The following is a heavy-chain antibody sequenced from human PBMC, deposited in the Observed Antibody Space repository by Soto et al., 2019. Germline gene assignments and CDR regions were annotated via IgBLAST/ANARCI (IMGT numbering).Heavy chain of an antibody. CDR1: GGTFSSYA. D-gene: IGHD1-26*01. J-gene: IGHJ5*02. CDR3: ARDWVKYSGSYYPPRGPIWFDP. V-gene: IGHV1-69*13. Sequence: GASVKVSCKASGGTFSSYAIGWVRQAPGQGLEWMGGIIPIFGTANYAQKFQGRVTITADESTSTAYMELSSLRSEDTAVYYCARDWVKYSGSYYPPRGPIWFDPWGQGTLVTVSS. CDR2: IIPIFGTA.